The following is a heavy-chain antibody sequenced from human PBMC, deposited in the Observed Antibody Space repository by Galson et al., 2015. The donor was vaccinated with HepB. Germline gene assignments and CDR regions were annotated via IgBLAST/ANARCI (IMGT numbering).Heavy chain of an antibody. D-gene: IGHD5-24*01. CDR2: ISGSGGST. J-gene: IGHJ4*02. CDR1: GFNFSSYA. V-gene: IGHV3-23*01. Sequence: SLRLSCAASGFNFSSYAMSWVRQAPGKGLEWVSAISGSGGSTYYADSVKGRFTSSRDNSKNTLYLQMNSLRAEDTAVYYCAKDRGSGGAIGGRWLQFGLDYWGQGTLVTVPS. CDR3: AKDRGSGGAIGGRWLQFGLDY.